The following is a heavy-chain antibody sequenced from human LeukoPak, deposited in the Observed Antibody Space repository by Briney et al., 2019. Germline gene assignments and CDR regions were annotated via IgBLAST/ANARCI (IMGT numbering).Heavy chain of an antibody. CDR3: AGGGEAMATPYSYYTWAA. CDR1: GGSFSGYY. V-gene: IGHV4-34*01. Sequence: PSETLSPTCAVYGGSFSGYYWSWIRQPPGKGLEWIGEINHSGSTNYNPSLKSRVTISVDTSKNQFSLKLSSVTAADTAVYYGAGGGEAMATPYSYYTWAAWGKGTRSPSPQ. CDR2: INHSGST. D-gene: IGHD1-26*01. J-gene: IGHJ6*04.